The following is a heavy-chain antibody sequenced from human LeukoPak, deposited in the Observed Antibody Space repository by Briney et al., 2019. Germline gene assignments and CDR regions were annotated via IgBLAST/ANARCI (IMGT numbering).Heavy chain of an antibody. D-gene: IGHD6-13*01. Sequence: GGSLRLSCAASGFTFSSYSMNWVRQAPGKGLEWVSSISSSSSYIYYADSVKGRFTISRDNAKNSLYLQMNSLRAEDTAVYYCARDPDSSSPNWFDPRGQGTLVTVSS. J-gene: IGHJ5*02. CDR1: GFTFSSYS. CDR3: ARDPDSSSPNWFDP. CDR2: ISSSSSYI. V-gene: IGHV3-21*01.